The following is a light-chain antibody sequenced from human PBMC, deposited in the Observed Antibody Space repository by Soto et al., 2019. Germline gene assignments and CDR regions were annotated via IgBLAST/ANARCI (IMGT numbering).Light chain of an antibody. CDR2: GVT. CDR3: RSYRNTDTLV. V-gene: IGLV2-14*01. CDR1: SSDIGAYNY. Sequence: QSALTQPASVSGSPGQSITISCTGTSSDIGAYNYVSWYQQYPGKAPKLMIYGVTNRPSGVSNRFSGSKYDNTASLTISGLQSEDEADYYCRSYRNTDTLVFGGGTKVTVL. J-gene: IGLJ3*02.